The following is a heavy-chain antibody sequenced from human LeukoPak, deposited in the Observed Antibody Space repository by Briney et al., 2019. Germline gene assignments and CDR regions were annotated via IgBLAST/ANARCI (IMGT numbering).Heavy chain of an antibody. D-gene: IGHD4-11*01. J-gene: IGHJ4*02. Sequence: ASVKVSCKASGYSFRNYGISWVRQAPGQGLEWMGGIIPIFGTANYAQKFQGRVTITTDESTSTAYMELSSLRSEDTAVYYCARGMTTVTTSRYCFDYWGQGTLVTVSS. V-gene: IGHV1-69*05. CDR1: GYSFRNYG. CDR3: ARGMTTVTTSRYCFDY. CDR2: IIPIFGTA.